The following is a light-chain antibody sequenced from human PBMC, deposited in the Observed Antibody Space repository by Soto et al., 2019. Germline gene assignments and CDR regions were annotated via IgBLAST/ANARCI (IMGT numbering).Light chain of an antibody. CDR3: QRSGTSPPYI. CDR1: QSLDSTS. CDR2: GAS. V-gene: IGKV3-20*01. J-gene: IGKJ2*01. Sequence: EVVLTQSPGTLSLSPGERATLSCRASQSLDSTSLAWYQQKPGQSPRLVIYGASRRATGIPDRFSGSGSGTDSIITIDRLEPEDFAVYYCQRSGTSPPYIFGAGTRLDIK.